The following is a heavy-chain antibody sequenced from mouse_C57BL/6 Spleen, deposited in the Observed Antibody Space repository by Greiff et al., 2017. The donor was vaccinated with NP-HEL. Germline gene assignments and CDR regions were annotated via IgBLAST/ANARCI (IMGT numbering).Heavy chain of an antibody. Sequence: DVHLVESGGDLVKPGGSLKLSCAASGFTFSSYGMSWVRQTPDKRLEWVATISSGGSYTYYPDSVKGRFTISRDNAKNTLYLQMSSLKSEDTAMYYCARHDDSHPFAYWGQGTLVTVSA. D-gene: IGHD2-4*01. CDR1: GFTFSSYG. CDR3: ARHDDSHPFAY. CDR2: ISSGGSYT. V-gene: IGHV5-6*01. J-gene: IGHJ3*01.